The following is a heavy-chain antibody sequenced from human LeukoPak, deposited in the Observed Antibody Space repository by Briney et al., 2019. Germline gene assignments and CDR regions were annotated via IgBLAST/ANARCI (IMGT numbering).Heavy chain of an antibody. CDR3: ATLLGKTNNFDY. J-gene: IGHJ4*02. V-gene: IGHV3-23*01. CDR1: GFTFSSYA. CDR2: ISGSGGST. Sequence: PGGSLRLSCAASGFTFSSYAMSWVRQAPGKGLEWVSAISGSGGSTNYADSVKGRFTISRDNAKNTLYLQMNGLRAEDTAVYYCATLLGKTNNFDYWGQGTLVTVSS. D-gene: IGHD3-10*01.